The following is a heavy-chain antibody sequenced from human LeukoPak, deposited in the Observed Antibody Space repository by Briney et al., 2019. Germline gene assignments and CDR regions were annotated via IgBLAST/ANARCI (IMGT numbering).Heavy chain of an antibody. CDR2: ISGSGGST. CDR3: AKGGYSRRWFDP. J-gene: IGHJ5*02. V-gene: IGHV3-23*01. Sequence: GGSLRLSCAASGFTFSNYAMRWVRQAPGKGLEWVSAISGSGGSTYYADSVKGRFTISRDNSKNTLYLQMNSLRAEDTAVYYCAKGGYSRRWFDPWGQGTLVTVSS. D-gene: IGHD2-21*01. CDR1: GFTFSNYA.